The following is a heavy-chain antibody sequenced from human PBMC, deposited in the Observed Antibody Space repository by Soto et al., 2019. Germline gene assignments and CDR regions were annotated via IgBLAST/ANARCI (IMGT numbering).Heavy chain of an antibody. J-gene: IGHJ6*02. V-gene: IGHV1-24*01. Sequence: GASVKVSCKVSGYTLTELSMHWVRQAPGKGLEWMGGFDPEDGETIYAQKFQGRVTMTEDTSTDTAYMELSSLRSEDTAVYYCATDHGYSYANYYCYGMDVWGQGTTVTVSS. CDR2: FDPEDGET. CDR1: GYTLTELS. CDR3: ATDHGYSYANYYCYGMDV. D-gene: IGHD5-18*01.